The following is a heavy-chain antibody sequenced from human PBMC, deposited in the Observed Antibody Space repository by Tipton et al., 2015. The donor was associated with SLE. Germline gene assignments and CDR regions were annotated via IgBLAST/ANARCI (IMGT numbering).Heavy chain of an antibody. CDR1: GGSLSSGSYY. Sequence: TLSLTCTVSGGSLSSGSYYWSWIRQPPGKGLEWIGYIYYSGSTNYNPSLKSRVTISVDTSKNQFSLKLSSVTAADTAVYYCARFGRSGCFDYWGQGTLVSVSS. J-gene: IGHJ4*02. V-gene: IGHV4-61*01. D-gene: IGHD3-22*01. CDR3: ARFGRSGCFDY. CDR2: IYYSGST.